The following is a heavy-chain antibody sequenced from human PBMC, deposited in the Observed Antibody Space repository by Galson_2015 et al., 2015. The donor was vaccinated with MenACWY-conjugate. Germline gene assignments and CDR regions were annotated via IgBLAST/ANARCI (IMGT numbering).Heavy chain of an antibody. D-gene: IGHD1-26*01. J-gene: IGHJ4*02. V-gene: IGHV3-74*01. CDR2: INSDGSST. Sequence: SLRLSCAASGFTFSSYWMHWVRQAPGKGLVWVSRINSDGSSTSYADSVKGRFTISRDNAKNTLYLQMNNLRAEDTAVYYCARTGGSPPRVCDYWGQGTLVTVSS. CDR1: GFTFSSYW. CDR3: ARTGGSPPRVCDY.